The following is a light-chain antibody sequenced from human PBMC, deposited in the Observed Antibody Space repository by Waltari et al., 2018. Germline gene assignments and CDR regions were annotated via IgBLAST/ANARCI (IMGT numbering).Light chain of an antibody. CDR3: AVWDDSLNGQV. V-gene: IGLV1-44*01. CDR2: SND. CDR1: TSHIGRNP. J-gene: IGLJ3*02. Sequence: QSVLTQPPSASGTPGQRVTMSCSGSTSHIGRNPVNWYQQLPGTAPKLLSYSNDQRPSGVPERLSGSKSGTSASLAISGLQSEDEADYYCAVWDDSLNGQVFGGGTKLTVL.